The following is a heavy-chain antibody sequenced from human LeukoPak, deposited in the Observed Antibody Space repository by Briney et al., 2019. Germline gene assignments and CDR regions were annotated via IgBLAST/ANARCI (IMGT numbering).Heavy chain of an antibody. CDR3: ASSVRIGDHGFDP. V-gene: IGHV4-39*01. Sequence: TPSETLSPTCTVSGGSISSSSYYWGWIRQPPGKGLEWIGSIYYSGSTYYNPSLKSRVTISVDTSKNQFSLKLSSVTAADTAVYYCASSVRIGDHGFDPWGQGTLVTVSS. CDR2: IYYSGST. J-gene: IGHJ5*02. CDR1: GGSISSSSYY. D-gene: IGHD2-21*02.